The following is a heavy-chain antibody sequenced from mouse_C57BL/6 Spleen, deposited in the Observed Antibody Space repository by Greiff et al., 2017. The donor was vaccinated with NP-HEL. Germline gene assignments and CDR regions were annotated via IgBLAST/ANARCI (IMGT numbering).Heavy chain of an antibody. CDR2: IDPNSGGT. D-gene: IGHD2-2*01. CDR3: ARGVYGYDAYFDY. Sequence: QVHVKQPGAELVKPGASVKLSCKASGYTFTSYWMHWVKQRPGRGLEWIGRIDPNSGGTKYNEKFKSKATLTVDKPSSTAYMQLSSLTAEDSAVYYGARGVYGYDAYFDYWGQGTTLTVSS. CDR1: GYTFTSYW. J-gene: IGHJ2*01. V-gene: IGHV1-72*01.